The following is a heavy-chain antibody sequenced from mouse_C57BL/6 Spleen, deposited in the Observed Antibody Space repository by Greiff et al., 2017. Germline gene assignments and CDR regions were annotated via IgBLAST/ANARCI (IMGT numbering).Heavy chain of an antibody. D-gene: IGHD2-4*01. V-gene: IGHV5-4*01. CDR1: GFTFSSYA. Sequence: DVMLVESGGGLVKPGGSLKLSCAASGFTFSSYAMSWVRQTPEKRLEWVATISDGGSYTYYPDNVKGRFTISRDNAKNNLYLQMSHLKSEDTAMYYCAREEGYDYDGFAYWGQGTLVTVSA. CDR3: AREEGYDYDGFAY. CDR2: ISDGGSYT. J-gene: IGHJ3*01.